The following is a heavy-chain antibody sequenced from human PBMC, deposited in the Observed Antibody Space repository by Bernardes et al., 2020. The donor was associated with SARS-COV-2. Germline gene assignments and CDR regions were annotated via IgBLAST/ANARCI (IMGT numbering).Heavy chain of an antibody. J-gene: IGHJ5*02. CDR2: IYPGDSDT. CDR1: GYSFTSYW. Sequence: SLNLSCKGSGYSFTSYWIGWVRQMPGTGLEWMGIIYPGDSDTRYSPSFQGQVTISADKSISTAYLQWSSLKASDTAMYYCARQRVDCTNGECYNRFDPWGQGTLVTGSS. V-gene: IGHV5-51*01. D-gene: IGHD2-8*01. CDR3: ARQRVDCTNGECYNRFDP.